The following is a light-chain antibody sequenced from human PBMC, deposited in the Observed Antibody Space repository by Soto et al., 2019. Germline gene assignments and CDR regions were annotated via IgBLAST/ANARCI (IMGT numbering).Light chain of an antibody. J-gene: IGLJ2*01. V-gene: IGLV2-8*01. Sequence: QSALTQPPSASGSPGQSVTISCTGTSSDVGGYNCVSWYQQHPGKAPKLMIYEVSKRPSGVPDRFSGSKSGNTASLTVSGLQAEDEDDYYCSSYASSNITVVFGGGTKLTVL. CDR2: EVS. CDR3: SSYASSNITVV. CDR1: SSDVGGYNC.